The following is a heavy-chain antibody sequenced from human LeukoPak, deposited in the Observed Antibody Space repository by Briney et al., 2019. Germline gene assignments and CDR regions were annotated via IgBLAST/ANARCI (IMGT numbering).Heavy chain of an antibody. CDR3: ARYRGSYGAFDI. D-gene: IGHD1-26*01. CDR1: GGSFSGYY. Sequence: SETLSLTCAVYGGSFSGYYWSWIRQPPGKGLEWIGEINHSGSTNYNPSLKSRVTISVDTSKNQFSLKLSSVTAADTAVYYCARYRGSYGAFDIWGQGTMVTVSS. J-gene: IGHJ3*02. CDR2: INHSGST. V-gene: IGHV4-34*01.